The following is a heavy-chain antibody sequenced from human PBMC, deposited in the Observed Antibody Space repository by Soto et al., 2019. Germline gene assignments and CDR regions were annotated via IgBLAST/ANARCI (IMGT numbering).Heavy chain of an antibody. J-gene: IGHJ4*02. CDR3: ARVGIAARPWFEDFDY. V-gene: IGHV3-48*03. Sequence: HPGGSLRLSCAASGFTFSSYEMNWVRQAPGKGLEWVSYISSSGSTIYYADSVKGRFTISRDNAKNSLYLQMNSLRAEDTAVYYCARVGIAARPWFEDFDYWGQGTLVTVSS. D-gene: IGHD6-6*01. CDR1: GFTFSSYE. CDR2: ISSSGSTI.